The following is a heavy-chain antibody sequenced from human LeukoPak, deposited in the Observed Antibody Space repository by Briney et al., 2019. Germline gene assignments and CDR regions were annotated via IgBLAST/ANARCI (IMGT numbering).Heavy chain of an antibody. V-gene: IGHV3-23*01. D-gene: IGHD3-16*01. CDR2: ISSSGGTT. CDR3: AKGPFAVAPSYYFDF. CDR1: GFTFSSYA. J-gene: IGHJ4*02. Sequence: PGGSLRLSCAASGFTFSSYAMSWVRQAPGKGLQWVSTISSSGGTTYYGDSVKGRFTISRDTSKNTVSLQMNGLRAEDTAVYYCAKGPFAVAPSYYFDFWGQGTLVTVSS.